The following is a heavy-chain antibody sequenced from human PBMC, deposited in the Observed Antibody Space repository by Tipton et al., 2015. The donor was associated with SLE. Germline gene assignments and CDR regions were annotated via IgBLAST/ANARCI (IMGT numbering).Heavy chain of an antibody. Sequence: TLSLTCAVYGGSFSAYYCSWIRQPPGKGLEWIGEINHSGSTNYNPSLKSRVTISVDTSKNQFSLKLSSVTAADTALYYCARPGSPFWRGYPFDYWGQGTLVSVSS. CDR2: INHSGST. CDR3: ARPGSPFWRGYPFDY. J-gene: IGHJ4*02. CDR1: GGSFSAYY. V-gene: IGHV4-34*01. D-gene: IGHD3-3*01.